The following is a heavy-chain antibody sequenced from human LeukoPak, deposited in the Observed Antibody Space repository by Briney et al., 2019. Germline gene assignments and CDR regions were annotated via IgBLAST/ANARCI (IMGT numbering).Heavy chain of an antibody. V-gene: IGHV3-48*02. CDR2: IPTSSRTI. Sequence: GGSLRLSCAASGFTFSSYSMNWVRQAPGKGLEWVSYIPTSSRTIYYADSVEGRFTISRDNAKNSLYLQMNSLRDEDTAVYYCARGTYGDYSFDYWGQGTLVTVSS. CDR1: GFTFSSYS. J-gene: IGHJ4*02. D-gene: IGHD4-17*01. CDR3: ARGTYGDYSFDY.